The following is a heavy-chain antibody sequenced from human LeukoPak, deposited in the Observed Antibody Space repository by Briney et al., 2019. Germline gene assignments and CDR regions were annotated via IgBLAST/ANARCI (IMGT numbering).Heavy chain of an antibody. D-gene: IGHD6-13*01. Sequence: SQTLSLTCTVSGGSVSSGSYYWSWIRQPPGKGLEWIGYIYYSGSTNYNPSLKSRVTISVDTSKNQFSLKLSSVTAADTAVYYCARDLVVDSSSWGWFDPWGQGTLVTVSS. CDR2: IYYSGST. J-gene: IGHJ5*02. V-gene: IGHV4-61*01. CDR1: GGSVSSGSYY. CDR3: ARDLVVDSSSWGWFDP.